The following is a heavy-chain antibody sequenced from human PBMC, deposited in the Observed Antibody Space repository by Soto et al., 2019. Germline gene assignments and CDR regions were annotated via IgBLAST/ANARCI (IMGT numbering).Heavy chain of an antibody. Sequence: GGSLRLSCAASGFSLSSYAMSWVRQAPGKGLEWVSAISGSGGSTYYADSVKGRFTISRDNAKNSLYLQMNSLRAEDTAVYYCARGDTAMGFGKNWFDPWGQGTLVTVSS. CDR3: ARGDTAMGFGKNWFDP. CDR2: ISGSGGST. CDR1: GFSLSSYA. V-gene: IGHV3-23*01. D-gene: IGHD5-18*01. J-gene: IGHJ5*02.